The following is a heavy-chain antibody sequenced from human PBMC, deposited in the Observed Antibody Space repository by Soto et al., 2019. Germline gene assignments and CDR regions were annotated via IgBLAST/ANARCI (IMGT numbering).Heavy chain of an antibody. D-gene: IGHD4-17*01. CDR1: GFTFSSYA. CDR2: ISYDGSNK. CDR3: ARGRTTVTTGGSFDY. J-gene: IGHJ4*02. Sequence: QVQLVESGGGVVQPGRSLRLSCAASGFTFSSYAMHWVRQAPGKGLEWVAVISYDGSNKYYADSVKGRFTISRDNSKNTLYLQMNSLRAEDTAVYYCARGRTTVTTGGSFDYWGQGTLVTVSS. V-gene: IGHV3-30-3*01.